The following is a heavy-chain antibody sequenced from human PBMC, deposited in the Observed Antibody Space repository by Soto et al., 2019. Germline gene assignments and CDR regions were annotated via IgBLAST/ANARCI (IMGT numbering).Heavy chain of an antibody. D-gene: IGHD2-2*01. Sequence: QVQQVQSGAEVKKPGASVKVSCKASGYTFTSYGISWVRQAPGQGLEWMGWISAYNGNTNYAQKLQGRVTMTTDTSTSTAYMELRSLRSDDTAVYYCARDGCISTSCHADYYYYGMDVWGQGTTVTVSS. CDR2: ISAYNGNT. J-gene: IGHJ6*02. CDR1: GYTFTSYG. CDR3: ARDGCISTSCHADYYYYGMDV. V-gene: IGHV1-18*01.